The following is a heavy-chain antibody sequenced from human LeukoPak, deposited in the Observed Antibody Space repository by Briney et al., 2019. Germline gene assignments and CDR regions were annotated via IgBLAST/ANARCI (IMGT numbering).Heavy chain of an antibody. D-gene: IGHD2-21*01. V-gene: IGHV4-59*08. CDR2: IYYSGST. J-gene: IGHJ3*02. CDR1: GGSISSYY. CDR3: ARHVWTPSSAFDI. Sequence: KSSETLSLTCTVSGGSISSYYWSWIRQPPGKGLEWIGYIYYSGSTNYNPSLKSRFTISVDTSKNQFSLKLSSVTAADTAVFYCARHVWTPSSAFDIWGQGTMVTVSS.